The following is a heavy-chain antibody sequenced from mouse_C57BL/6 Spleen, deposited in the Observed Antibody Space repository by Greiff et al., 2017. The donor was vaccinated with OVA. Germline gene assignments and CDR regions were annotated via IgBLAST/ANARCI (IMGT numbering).Heavy chain of an antibody. CDR1: GYTFTSYW. J-gene: IGHJ2*01. Sequence: QVQLQQPGAELVKPGASVKLSCKASGYTFTSYWMQWVKQRPGQGLEWIGEIDPSDSYTNYHQKFKGKATLTVDTSSSTAYMQLSSLTSEDSAVYYCASRDYWGQGTTLSVSS. CDR3: ASRDY. CDR2: IDPSDSYT. V-gene: IGHV1-50*01.